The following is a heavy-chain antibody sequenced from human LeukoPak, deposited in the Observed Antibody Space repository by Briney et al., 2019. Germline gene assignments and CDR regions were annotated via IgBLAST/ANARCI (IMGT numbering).Heavy chain of an antibody. CDR1: GYRFTNYW. Sequence: GESLKISCKGSGYRFTNYWIGWVRQLPGKGLECMGFIYPDDSDIRYSPSFQGQVTISADKSVSTAYLQWSSLQASDTAIYYCARHTRGVDTALVQDAFDIWGQGTRVTVSS. CDR3: ARHTRGVDTALVQDAFDI. D-gene: IGHD5-18*01. CDR2: IYPDDSDI. J-gene: IGHJ3*02. V-gene: IGHV5-51*01.